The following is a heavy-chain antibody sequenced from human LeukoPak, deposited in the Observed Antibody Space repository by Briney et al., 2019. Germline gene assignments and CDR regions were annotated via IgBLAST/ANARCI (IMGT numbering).Heavy chain of an antibody. J-gene: IGHJ5*02. CDR2: IYYSGST. Sequence: SETLSLTCTVSGGSISSYYWSWIRQPPGKGLEWIGYIYYSGSTNYNPSLKSRVTISVDTSKNQFSLKLSPVTAADTAVYYCARDHRYYYDSSGYYTDWFDPWGQGTLVTVSS. D-gene: IGHD3-22*01. CDR3: ARDHRYYYDSSGYYTDWFDP. CDR1: GGSISSYY. V-gene: IGHV4-59*01.